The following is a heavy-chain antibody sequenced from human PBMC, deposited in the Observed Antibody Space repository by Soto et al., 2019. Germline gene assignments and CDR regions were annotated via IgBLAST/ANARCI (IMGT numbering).Heavy chain of an antibody. V-gene: IGHV3-30*03. D-gene: IGHD4-4*01. CDR1: GLTFISYG. J-gene: IGHJ6*03. Sequence: GGSLRLSCAAAGLTFISYGMHWVSQAPGKGLEWVAVISYDGSNKYYADSVKGRFTISRDNAKNSLYLQMNSLRAEDTAVYYCARDEVGTVTTDYYYYYYMDVWGKGTTVTVSS. CDR2: ISYDGSNK. CDR3: ARDEVGTVTTDYYYYYYMDV.